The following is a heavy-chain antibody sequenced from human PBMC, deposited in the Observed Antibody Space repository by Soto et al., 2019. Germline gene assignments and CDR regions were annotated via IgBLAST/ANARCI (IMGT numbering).Heavy chain of an antibody. D-gene: IGHD3-16*02. CDR1: GGSISSYY. J-gene: IGHJ6*02. V-gene: IGHV4-59*01. CDR2: IYYSGST. Sequence: SETLSLTCTVSGGSISSYYWSWIRQPPGKGLEWIGYIYYSGSTNYNPSLKSRVTISVDTSKNQFSLKLSSVTAADTAVYYCAREGGSYRYTAYYYYGIDVWGQGTTVTVSS. CDR3: AREGGSYRYTAYYYYGIDV.